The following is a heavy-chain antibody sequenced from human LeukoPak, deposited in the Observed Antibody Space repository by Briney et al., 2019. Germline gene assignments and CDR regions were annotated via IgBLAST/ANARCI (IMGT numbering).Heavy chain of an antibody. CDR2: ISSSSSYI. V-gene: IGHV3-21*01. CDR1: GFTFSSYS. D-gene: IGHD3-16*01. CDR3: ARSQALGVYYDY. J-gene: IGHJ4*02. Sequence: GGSLRLSCAASGFTFSSYSMNWVRQAPGKGLEWVSSISSSSSYIYYADSVKGRFTISRDNAKNSLYLQLNSLRAEDTAVYYCARSQALGVYYDYWGQATLVTVSS.